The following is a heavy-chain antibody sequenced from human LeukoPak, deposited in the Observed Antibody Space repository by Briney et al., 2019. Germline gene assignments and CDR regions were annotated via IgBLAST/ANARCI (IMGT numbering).Heavy chain of an antibody. CDR3: ARGYNGMDV. V-gene: IGHV4-39*06. J-gene: IGHJ6*02. CDR2: INYSGST. CDR1: GGSISSSSYY. Sequence: SETLSLTCTVSGGSISSSSYYWAWIRQPPGKGLEWIGTINYSGSTYYNPSLKSRVTISVDTSKNQFALKLSSVTAADTAVYYCARGYNGMDVWGQGTTVTVSS.